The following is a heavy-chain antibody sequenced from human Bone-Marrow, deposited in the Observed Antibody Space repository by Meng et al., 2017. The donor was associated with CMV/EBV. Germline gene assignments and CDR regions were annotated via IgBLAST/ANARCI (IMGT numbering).Heavy chain of an antibody. J-gene: IGHJ4*02. V-gene: IGHV3-15*01. CDR3: TREVWSGSYYVGDYYFDY. CDR1: GFTFSNAW. CDR2: IKSRPDGGTT. D-gene: IGHD1-26*01. Sequence: ETLSLTCAASGFTFSNAWMTWVRQAPGKGLEWVGRIKSRPDGGTTDHAAPVTGRFTISRDDSKNTLYLQMKSLKTEDTAVYYCTREVWSGSYYVGDYYFDYWGQGTLVTVSS.